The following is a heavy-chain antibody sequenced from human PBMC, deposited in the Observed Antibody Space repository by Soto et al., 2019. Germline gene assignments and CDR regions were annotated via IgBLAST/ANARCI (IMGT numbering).Heavy chain of an antibody. J-gene: IGHJ6*02. V-gene: IGHV1-46*01. Sequence: ASVKVSCKASGYTFTTYYMHWVRQAPGQGPEWMGVIDPSGGRATYAQKFQGRISITRDTSTSTVYMELTSLKSEDTAVYFCARDNFPDGAFPYYALGVWGQGTTGSVSS. CDR2: IDPSGGRA. CDR1: GYTFTTYY. CDR3: ARDNFPDGAFPYYALGV. D-gene: IGHD3-3*02.